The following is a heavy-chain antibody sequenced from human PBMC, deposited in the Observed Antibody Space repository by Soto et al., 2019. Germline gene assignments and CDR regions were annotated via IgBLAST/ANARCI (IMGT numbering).Heavy chain of an antibody. CDR2: IYPGDSDT. V-gene: IGHV5-51*01. Sequence: ESLKVSSNGSEYSFTSYCIGWVRQITGKGLEWMGIIYPGDSDTRYSPSFQGQVTISADKSISTAYLQWSSLKASDTAMYYCARARGYSLGTRGYYYGMDVWDQGTTVTVS. J-gene: IGHJ6*02. CDR1: EYSFTSYC. D-gene: IGHD5-18*01. CDR3: ARARGYSLGTRGYYYGMDV.